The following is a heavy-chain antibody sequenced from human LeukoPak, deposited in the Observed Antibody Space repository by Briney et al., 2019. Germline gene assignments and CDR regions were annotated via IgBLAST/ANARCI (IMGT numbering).Heavy chain of an antibody. CDR2: INSGGSGT. Sequence: PGGSLRLSCAASGFNFASNWMHWVRQTPGEGLVWVSRINSGGSGTSYADSVEGRFTISRDNAKNTLYLQMNSLRAEDTAVYYCAGPRGPLTEYGAQGPLATVSS. J-gene: IGHJ4*02. CDR3: AGPRGPLTEY. V-gene: IGHV3-74*01. CDR1: GFNFASNW. D-gene: IGHD3-10*01.